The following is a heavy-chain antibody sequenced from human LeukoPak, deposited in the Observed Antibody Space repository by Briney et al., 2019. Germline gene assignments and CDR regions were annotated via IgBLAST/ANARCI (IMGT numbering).Heavy chain of an antibody. V-gene: IGHV4-30-2*01. Sequence: SETLFLTCTVSGGSISSGGYYWSWIRQPPGKGLEWIGYIYHSGSTYYNPSLKSRVTISVDRSKNQFSLKLSSVTAADTAVYYCARDKQQLSDYYYYYMDVWGKGTTVTVSS. CDR1: GGSISSGGYY. CDR3: ARDKQQLSDYYYYYMDV. D-gene: IGHD6-13*01. J-gene: IGHJ6*03. CDR2: IYHSGST.